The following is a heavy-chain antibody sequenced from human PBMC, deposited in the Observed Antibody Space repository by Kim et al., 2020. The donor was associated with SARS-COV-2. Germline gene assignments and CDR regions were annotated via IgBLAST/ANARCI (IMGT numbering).Heavy chain of an antibody. Sequence: TDSVKRRYTIARDTSKNTLCLQMNSRRAEDTAVYYCAGIASGNYYGWVDYWGQGTLVTVSS. CDR3: AGIASGNYYGWVDY. J-gene: IGHJ4*02. D-gene: IGHD1-26*01. V-gene: IGHV3-30*10.